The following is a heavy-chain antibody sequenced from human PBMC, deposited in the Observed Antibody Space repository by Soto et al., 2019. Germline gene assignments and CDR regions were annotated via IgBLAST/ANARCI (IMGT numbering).Heavy chain of an antibody. J-gene: IGHJ6*02. Sequence: GGSLRLSCSASGFTFSDENMSWVRQVPGKGLEWVSGISGGGSYIFYADSVQGRFSISRDNPKNSLFLEMNSLRVEDTAVYYCARDSDCHSTSCYYHIDVWGQGTTVTVSS. CDR2: ISGGGSYI. CDR1: GFTFSDEN. D-gene: IGHD2-2*01. CDR3: ARDSDCHSTSCYYHIDV. V-gene: IGHV3-21*06.